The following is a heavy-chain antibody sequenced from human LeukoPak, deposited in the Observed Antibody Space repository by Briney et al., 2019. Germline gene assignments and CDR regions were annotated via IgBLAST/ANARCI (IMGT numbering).Heavy chain of an antibody. J-gene: IGHJ4*02. CDR1: GFSLSTSGVG. V-gene: IGHV2-5*01. CDR2: IYWNDDK. Sequence: ESGPTLVKPTQTLTLTCTFSGFSLSTSGVGVGWIRQPPGRALEWLALIYWNDDKRYSPSLKSRLTITKDTSKNQVVLTMTNMDPVDTATYYCAHRRDGGSCYDYWGQGTLVTVSS. CDR3: AHRRDGGSCYDY. D-gene: IGHD2-15*01.